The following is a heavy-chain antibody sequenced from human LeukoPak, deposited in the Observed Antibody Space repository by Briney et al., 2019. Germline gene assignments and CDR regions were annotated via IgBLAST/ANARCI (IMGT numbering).Heavy chain of an antibody. V-gene: IGHV1-69*13. CDR3: ARERDTADYYYGMDV. CDR1: GYTFTSYY. D-gene: IGHD5-18*01. J-gene: IGHJ6*02. Sequence: SVKVSCKASGYTFTSYYMHWVRQAPGQGLEWMGGIIPIFGTANYAQKFQGRVTITADESTSTAYMELSSLRSEDTAVYYCARERDTADYYYGMDVWGQGTTVTVSS. CDR2: IIPIFGTA.